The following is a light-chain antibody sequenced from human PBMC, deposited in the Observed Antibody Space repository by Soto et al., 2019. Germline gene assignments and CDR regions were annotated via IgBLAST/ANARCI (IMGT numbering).Light chain of an antibody. CDR2: GAS. Sequence: EIVLTQSPGTLSLSPGERATLSCRASQSVSNNYLAWYQQKPGQAPRLLIYGASSRATGIPDRFSGSGSGTDCTLTISRLEPEDFAVYYCQLRRTFGQGTKVEIK. J-gene: IGKJ1*01. CDR3: QLRRT. CDR1: QSVSNNY. V-gene: IGKV3-20*01.